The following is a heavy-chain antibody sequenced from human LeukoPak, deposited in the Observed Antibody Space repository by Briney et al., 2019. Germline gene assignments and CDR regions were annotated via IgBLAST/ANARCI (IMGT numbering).Heavy chain of an antibody. CDR3: ARAIGTSQFYFYYGMDV. Sequence: GESLKISCKGSGYSFTNYWIGWVRQMPGKGLEWMGIIYPGDSDTTYSPSFQGQVTISADKSISTAYLQWSSLKASDTAMYYCARAIGTSQFYFYYGMDVWGQGTTVTVSS. CDR1: GYSFTNYW. J-gene: IGHJ6*02. CDR2: IYPGDSDT. V-gene: IGHV5-51*01. D-gene: IGHD2-2*01.